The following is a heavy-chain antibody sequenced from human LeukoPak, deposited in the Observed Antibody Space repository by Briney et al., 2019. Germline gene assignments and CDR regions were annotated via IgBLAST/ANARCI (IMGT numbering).Heavy chain of an antibody. Sequence: PGGSLRLSCAASGFTFSSYGMHWVRQAPGKGLEWVAVISYDGSNKYYADSVKGRFTISRDNSKNTLYLQTNSLRAEDTAVYYCAKDSGSYYFDYWGQGTLVTVSS. CDR1: GFTFSSYG. J-gene: IGHJ4*02. D-gene: IGHD1-26*01. CDR2: ISYDGSNK. V-gene: IGHV3-30*18. CDR3: AKDSGSYYFDY.